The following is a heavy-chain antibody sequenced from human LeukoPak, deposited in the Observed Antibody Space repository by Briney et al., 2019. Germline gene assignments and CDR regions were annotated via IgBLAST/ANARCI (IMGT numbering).Heavy chain of an antibody. CDR3: ARERGDGYRPFDY. V-gene: IGHV3-21*01. CDR1: GFTVSNNY. J-gene: IGHJ4*02. Sequence: PGGSLRLSCTASGFTVSNNYVSWVRQAPGKGLEWISSISSSSSYIYYADSVKGRFTISRDNAKNSLYLQMNSLRAEDTAVYYCARERGDGYRPFDYWGQGTLVTVSS. D-gene: IGHD5-24*01. CDR2: ISSSSSYI.